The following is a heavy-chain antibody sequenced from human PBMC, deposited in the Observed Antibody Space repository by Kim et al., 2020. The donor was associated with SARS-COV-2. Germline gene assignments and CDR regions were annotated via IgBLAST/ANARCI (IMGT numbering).Heavy chain of an antibody. CDR2: ISSSDTNT. V-gene: IGHV3-11*01. CDR3: PRGYSNLQLPNYSYGMDV. J-gene: IGHJ6*01. Sequence: GGSLRLSCAASGFTFNAYFISWIRQAPGKGLEWILYISSSDTNTYYADSVKGRLTISRDNAKNSIFLQMNSLRAEDTAVDYCPRGYSNLQLPNYSYGMDV. CDR1: GFTFNAYF. D-gene: IGHD6-13*01.